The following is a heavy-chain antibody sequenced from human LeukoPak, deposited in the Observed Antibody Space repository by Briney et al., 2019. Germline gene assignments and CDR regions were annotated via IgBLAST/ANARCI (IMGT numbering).Heavy chain of an antibody. D-gene: IGHD6-13*01. CDR1: GGSISSSSYY. CDR3: ARGVSAAAVGY. CDR2: IYYSGST. V-gene: IGHV4-39*01. J-gene: IGHJ4*02. Sequence: SETLSLTCTVSGGSISSSSYYWGWIRQPPGKGLEWIGSIYYSGSTYYNPSLKSRVTISVDTSKNQFSLKLSSVTAADTAVYYCARGVSAAAVGYWGQGTLVTVSS.